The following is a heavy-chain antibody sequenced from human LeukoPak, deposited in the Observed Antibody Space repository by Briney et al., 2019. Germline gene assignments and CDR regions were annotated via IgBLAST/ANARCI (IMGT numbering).Heavy chain of an antibody. Sequence: GGSLRLSCAASGFTFRSYSMSWVRQAPGKGLEWVSSISGSAGSTYYADSVKGRFTISRDNSKNTLYLQMNSLRAEDAAVYYCAKDEEQWLVRDFQHWGQGTLVTVSS. V-gene: IGHV3-23*01. CDR2: ISGSAGST. D-gene: IGHD6-19*01. J-gene: IGHJ1*01. CDR3: AKDEEQWLVRDFQH. CDR1: GFTFRSYS.